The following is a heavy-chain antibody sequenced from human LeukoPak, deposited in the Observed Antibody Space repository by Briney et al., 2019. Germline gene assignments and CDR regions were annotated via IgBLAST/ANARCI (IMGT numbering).Heavy chain of an antibody. D-gene: IGHD5-12*01. Sequence: GGSLRLSCAVSGFTFSSLWMTWVRQAPGKGLEWVANIKLDGSEKYYADSVKGRFSISRDNAKNSLYLQMNSLRVEDTAEYYCARDFGLSGYDLLDYWGQGTLVTVSS. J-gene: IGHJ4*02. CDR2: IKLDGSEK. CDR1: GFTFSSLW. V-gene: IGHV3-7*01. CDR3: ARDFGLSGYDLLDY.